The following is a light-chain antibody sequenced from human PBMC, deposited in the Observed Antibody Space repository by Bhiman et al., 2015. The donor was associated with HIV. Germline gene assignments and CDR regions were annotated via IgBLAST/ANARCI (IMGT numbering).Light chain of an antibody. CDR3: CSYAVTSTYV. J-gene: IGLJ1*01. V-gene: IGLV2-14*03. Sequence: QSALTQPASVSGSPGQSITISCTGTSSDVGGYNYVSWYQQHPGKAPKLMIYDVINRPSGVSNRFSGSKSGNTASLTISGLQTEDEADYYCCSYAVTSTYVFGSGTRVTVL. CDR2: DVI. CDR1: SSDVGGYNY.